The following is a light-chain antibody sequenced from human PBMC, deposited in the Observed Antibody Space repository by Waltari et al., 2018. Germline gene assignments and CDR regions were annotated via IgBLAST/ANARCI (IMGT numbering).Light chain of an antibody. CDR1: HSGSSTY. CDR3: QQYGMTPT. V-gene: IGKV3-20*01. Sequence: LLLTQSPDTLSFSPVGRATLSCTASHSGSSTYLAWYQHKPCPAPSLLIYDASSSATGIPDMFSSSGSGTDFTLTISRLEPEDFAVYFCQQYGMTPTFGQGTRLEIK. CDR2: DAS. J-gene: IGKJ5*01.